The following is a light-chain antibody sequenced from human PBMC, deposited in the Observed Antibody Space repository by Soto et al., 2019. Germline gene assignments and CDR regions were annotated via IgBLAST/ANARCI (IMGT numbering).Light chain of an antibody. CDR3: QHYNSYSEA. Sequence: DIQMTQSPSTLSASVGDXVTITXRASQSISSWLAWYQQKPGKAPKXXIYKASTLKSGVPSRFSGSGSGTEFTLTISSLQPDDFATYYCQHYNSYSEAFGQGTKVDIK. J-gene: IGKJ1*01. CDR1: QSISSW. V-gene: IGKV1-5*03. CDR2: KAS.